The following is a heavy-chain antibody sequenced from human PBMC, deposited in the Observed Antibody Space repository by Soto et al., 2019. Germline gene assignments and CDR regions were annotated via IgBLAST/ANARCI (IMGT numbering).Heavy chain of an antibody. Sequence: PSETLSLTCSVSGGSISTVGHYWTWIRQPPGKGLEWIASIYHTGSTYYSKSLRSRLTMSVDTSKSQFSLRLSSVTAADTAVYYCARATGTLRSRNCDYWGQGSLVTVSS. J-gene: IGHJ4*02. CDR3: ARATGTLRSRNCDY. CDR1: GGSISTVGHY. V-gene: IGHV4-31*03. D-gene: IGHD1-1*01. CDR2: IYHTGST.